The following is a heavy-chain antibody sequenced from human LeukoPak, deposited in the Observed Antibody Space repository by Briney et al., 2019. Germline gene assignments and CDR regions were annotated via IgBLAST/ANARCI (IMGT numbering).Heavy chain of an antibody. Sequence: PSETLSLTCTVSGDSIRSYHWSWIRQPAGKGLEWVGRIYSGGNTIYNPSLKSRVTMSVDTSKNQFSLKLSSVTAADTAVYFCARDLMSRDYYGSGLNWFDPWGQGTLVTVSS. CDR1: GDSIRSYH. CDR2: IYSGGNT. D-gene: IGHD3-10*01. V-gene: IGHV4-4*07. CDR3: ARDLMSRDYYGSGLNWFDP. J-gene: IGHJ5*02.